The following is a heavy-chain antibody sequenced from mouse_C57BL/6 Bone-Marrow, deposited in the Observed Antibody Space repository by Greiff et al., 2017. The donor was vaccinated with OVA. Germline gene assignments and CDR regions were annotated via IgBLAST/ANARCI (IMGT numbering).Heavy chain of an antibody. CDR1: GYTFTSYW. J-gene: IGHJ3*01. V-gene: IGHV1-50*01. CDR2: IDPSDSYT. CDR3: ASAVFAY. Sequence: QVQLQQPGAELVKPGASVKLSCKASGYTFTSYWMQWVNQRPGQGLEWIGEIDPSDSYTNYNQKFKGKATLTVDTSSSTAYMQLSSLTSEDSAVCSCASAVFAYWGQGTLVTVSA.